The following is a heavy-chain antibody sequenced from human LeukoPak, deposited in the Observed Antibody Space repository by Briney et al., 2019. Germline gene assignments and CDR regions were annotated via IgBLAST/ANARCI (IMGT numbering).Heavy chain of an antibody. CDR1: GCIFTSYW. CDR2: IYPGDCDN. V-gene: IGHV5-51*01. D-gene: IGHD3-9*01. CDR3: ARVLTGYTRDAFDI. J-gene: IGHJ3*02. Sequence: GGSLQISCKGSGCIFTSYWIGWGRQLAGKGLEGMGIIYPGDCDNRYSPSFQGQVTISADKSISTAYLQWSSLKASDTAMYYCARVLTGYTRDAFDIWGQGTMVTVSS.